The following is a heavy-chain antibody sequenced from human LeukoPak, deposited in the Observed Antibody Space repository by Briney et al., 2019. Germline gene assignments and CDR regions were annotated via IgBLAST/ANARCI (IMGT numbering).Heavy chain of an antibody. CDR3: AKGQGAFWSGYVDS. V-gene: IGHV3-33*06. D-gene: IGHD3-3*01. Sequence: GGSLRLSCAASGFTFSSYGMHWVRQAPGKGLEWVAVIWYDRSNKYYADSVKGRFTISRDNSKNTLYLQMNSLRAEDTAVYYCAKGQGAFWSGYVDSWGQGTLVTVSS. CDR1: GFTFSSYG. CDR2: IWYDRSNK. J-gene: IGHJ4*02.